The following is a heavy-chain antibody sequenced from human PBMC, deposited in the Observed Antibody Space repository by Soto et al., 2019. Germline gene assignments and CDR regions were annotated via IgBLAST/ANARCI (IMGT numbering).Heavy chain of an antibody. CDR1: GGSISSYY. V-gene: IGHV4-59*01. CDR2: IYYSGST. J-gene: IGHJ3*02. Sequence: PSETLSLTCTVSGGSISSYYWSWIRQPPGKGLEWIGYIYYSGSTNYNPSLKSRVTMTRDTSTSTVYMELSSLRSEDTAVYYCARVAGTPYDAFDIWGQGTMVTVS. D-gene: IGHD1-1*01. CDR3: ARVAGTPYDAFDI.